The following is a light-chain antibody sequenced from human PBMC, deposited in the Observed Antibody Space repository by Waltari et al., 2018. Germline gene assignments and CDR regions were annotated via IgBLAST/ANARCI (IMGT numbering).Light chain of an antibody. CDR3: QQYYSYPPMYT. CDR1: QRISSY. V-gene: IGKV1-8*01. Sequence: AIRITQSPSSLSSSTGARVTITCRASQRISSYLAWYQQKPGKAPKLLIYAASTLQSGVPSRFSGSGSGTDFTLTISCLQSEDFATYYCQQYYSYPPMYTFGQGTKLEIK. J-gene: IGKJ2*01. CDR2: AAS.